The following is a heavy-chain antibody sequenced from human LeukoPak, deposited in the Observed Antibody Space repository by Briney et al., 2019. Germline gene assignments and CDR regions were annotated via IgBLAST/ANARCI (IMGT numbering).Heavy chain of an antibody. V-gene: IGHV4-4*02. J-gene: IGHJ6*02. Sequence: SETLSLTCAVSGGSISSSNWWSWVRQPPGKGLEWIGEIYHSGSTNYNPSLKSRVTISADKSKNQFSLRLSSVTAADTAVYYCARLPDYGGNSESPYYYYGMDVWGQGTTVTVSS. D-gene: IGHD4-23*01. CDR3: ARLPDYGGNSESPYYYYGMDV. CDR2: IYHSGST. CDR1: GGSISSSNW.